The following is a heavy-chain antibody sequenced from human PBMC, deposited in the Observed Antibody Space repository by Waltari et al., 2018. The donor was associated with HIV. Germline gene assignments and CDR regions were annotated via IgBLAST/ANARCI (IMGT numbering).Heavy chain of an antibody. Sequence: QLIQSTSALKRPGPSVTISCQVSGYPLSDLSMQWVRQGRGRRLEWMGGFDPKNGKPVYSHRFWGRVSLAEDTSEDTAFLELNRLTSDDTAVYYCVTLYNESPLYSNFWGQGTLVTV. J-gene: IGHJ1*01. V-gene: IGHV1-24*01. CDR2: FDPKNGKP. CDR3: VTLYNESPLYSNF. CDR1: GYPLSDLS. D-gene: IGHD2-15*01.